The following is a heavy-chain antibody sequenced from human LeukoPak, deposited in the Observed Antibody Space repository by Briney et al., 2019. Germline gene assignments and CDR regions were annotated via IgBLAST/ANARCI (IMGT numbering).Heavy chain of an antibody. CDR3: ARGGRYSSSSYYYYYYMDV. V-gene: IGHV3-30*03. D-gene: IGHD6-6*01. J-gene: IGHJ6*03. Sequence: GRSLRLSCAASGFAFSSYGMHWVRQAPGKGLEWVAVISYDGSNKYYADSVKGRFTISRDNSKNTLYLQMNSLRAEDTAVYYCARGGRYSSSSYYYYYYMDVWGKGTTATISS. CDR1: GFAFSSYG. CDR2: ISYDGSNK.